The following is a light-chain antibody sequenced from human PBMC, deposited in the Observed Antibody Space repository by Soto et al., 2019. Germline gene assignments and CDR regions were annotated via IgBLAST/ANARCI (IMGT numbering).Light chain of an antibody. J-gene: IGLJ1*01. CDR2: EVN. Sequence: QSVLTQPASVSGSPGQSITVSCTGTTSDIGTYNYVSWYQQHPGKAPKLIIYEVNNRPSGVSNRFSGSKSANTASLTISGLQAEDEADYYCASFTTSSTRVFGTGTKLPS. CDR1: TSDIGTYNY. V-gene: IGLV2-14*01. CDR3: ASFTTSSTRV.